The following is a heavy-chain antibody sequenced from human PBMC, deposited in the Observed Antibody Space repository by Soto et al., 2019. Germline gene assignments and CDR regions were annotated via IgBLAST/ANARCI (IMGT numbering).Heavy chain of an antibody. J-gene: IGHJ4*02. CDR3: ARRSSGWYFDY. V-gene: IGHV3-23*01. CDR1: GFTFSSYA. D-gene: IGHD6-19*01. CDR2: IGGSGGST. Sequence: EVQLLESGGGLVQPGGSLRLSCAASGFTFSSYAMSWVRQAPGKVLEWVSAIGGSGGSTCYADSVKGRVTISRDNSKHTLYLQMNSLREEDTAVYYCARRSSGWYFDYWGQGTLVTVSS.